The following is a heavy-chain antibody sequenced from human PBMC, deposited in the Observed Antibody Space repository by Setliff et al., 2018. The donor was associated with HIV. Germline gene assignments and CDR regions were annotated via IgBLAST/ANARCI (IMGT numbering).Heavy chain of an antibody. V-gene: IGHV1-24*01. Sequence: ASVKVSCKVFGYTLAALSIHWVRQAPGKGLEWMGGFDPEDGERINAEKFQGRVTMTADTSTDTAYMALSSLTSEDTAVYYCARSPGVDTNMAFDYWGQGTLVTVSS. CDR2: FDPEDGER. J-gene: IGHJ4*02. CDR1: GYTLAALS. CDR3: ARSPGVDTNMAFDY. D-gene: IGHD5-18*01.